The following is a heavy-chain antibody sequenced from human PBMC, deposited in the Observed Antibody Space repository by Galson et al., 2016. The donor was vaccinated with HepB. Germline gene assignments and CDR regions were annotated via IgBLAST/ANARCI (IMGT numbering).Heavy chain of an antibody. Sequence: SETLSLTCAVYGGSFNNYYWTWVRQPPGKGLEWIGEMNHSGSTNYNPFLKSRVTISVDTSKNQFSLKLRSVTAADTAVYYCARRGLLRTPLSFNYYFVLDVWGQGATVTVSS. CDR3: ARRGLLRTPLSFNYYFVLDV. CDR1: GGSFNNYY. J-gene: IGHJ6*02. CDR2: MNHSGST. D-gene: IGHD5-18*01. V-gene: IGHV4-34*01.